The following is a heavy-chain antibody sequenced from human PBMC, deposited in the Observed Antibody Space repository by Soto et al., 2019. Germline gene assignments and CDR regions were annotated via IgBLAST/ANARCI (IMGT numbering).Heavy chain of an antibody. CDR2: IYHSGST. V-gene: IGHV4-30-2*01. CDR3: ARVPGP. Sequence: PSETLSLTCAVSGGSISSCGYSWSWIRQPPGKGLEWIGYIYHSGSTYYNPSLKGRVTISVDRSKNQFSLKLSSVTAADTAVYYCARVPGPWGQGTLVTVSS. J-gene: IGHJ5*02. CDR1: GGSISSCGYS.